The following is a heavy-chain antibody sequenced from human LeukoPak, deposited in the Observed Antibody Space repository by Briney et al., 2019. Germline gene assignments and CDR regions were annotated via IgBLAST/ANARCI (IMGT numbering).Heavy chain of an antibody. Sequence: PGGSLRLSCEASRFSFNAYPMGWVRRAPGKGLEWVSGISASGDVTFHADPLKGRFTISRDNSKNTLYLQMDSLRAEDTAKYYCAKSLLTTASGTGRAFDIWGQGTVVTVSA. V-gene: IGHV3-23*01. CDR3: AKSLLTTASGTGRAFDI. D-gene: IGHD1-26*01. CDR1: RFSFNAYP. J-gene: IGHJ3*02. CDR2: ISASGDVT.